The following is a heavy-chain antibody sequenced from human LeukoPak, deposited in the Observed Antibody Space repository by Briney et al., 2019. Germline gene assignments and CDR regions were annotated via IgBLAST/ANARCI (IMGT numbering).Heavy chain of an antibody. CDR1: GFTFSSYA. CDR2: IALDAYGE. D-gene: IGHD4/OR15-4a*01. CDR3: ARDFSGASRIDY. Sequence: GRSLRLSCAASGFTFSSYAMHWVRQAPGKGLEWVAVIALDAYGEYHADSVKGRFTISRDNSKNTLYLQTNSLRAEDTAVYYCARDFSGASRIDYWGQGTLVTVSS. V-gene: IGHV3-30-3*01. J-gene: IGHJ4*02.